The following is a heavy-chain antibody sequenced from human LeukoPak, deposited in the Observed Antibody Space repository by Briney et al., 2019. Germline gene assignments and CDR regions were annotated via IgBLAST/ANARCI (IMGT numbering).Heavy chain of an antibody. CDR1: GYTSTSYD. D-gene: IGHD5-12*01. Sequence: ASVKVSCKASGYTSTSYDINWVRQATGQGLEWMGWMNPNSGNTGYAQKFQGRVTMTRNTSISTAYMELSSLRSEDTAVYYCAREGSGYGSSDYYYGMDVWGQGTTVTVSS. V-gene: IGHV1-8*01. CDR2: MNPNSGNT. CDR3: AREGSGYGSSDYYYGMDV. J-gene: IGHJ6*02.